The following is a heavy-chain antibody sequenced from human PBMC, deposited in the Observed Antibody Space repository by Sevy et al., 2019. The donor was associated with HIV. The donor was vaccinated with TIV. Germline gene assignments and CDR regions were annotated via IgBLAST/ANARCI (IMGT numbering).Heavy chain of an antibody. V-gene: IGHV4-39*01. J-gene: IGHJ4*02. CDR3: AGPILTYRSGWRYYDH. Sequence: SETLSLTCTVSGASISSSGYYWGWIRQPPGKGLEWIASIRYSGSTYYNPSLRSRVTISADGSKNQFSLKLNSVTAADTAVYYCAGPILTYRSGWRYYDHWGQGTVVTVSS. CDR1: GASISSSGYY. D-gene: IGHD6-19*01. CDR2: IRYSGST.